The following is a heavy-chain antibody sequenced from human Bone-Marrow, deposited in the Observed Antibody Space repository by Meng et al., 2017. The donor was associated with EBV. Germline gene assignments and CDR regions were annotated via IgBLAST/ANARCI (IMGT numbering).Heavy chain of an antibody. CDR3: ARSQTVAVVDY. CDR1: GYTFTSYA. Sequence: QVQLVQSGAEVKKPGASVKISCQASGYTFTSYAFHWVRQAPGQSLEWMGWINAGNGNTKYSQNFQGRVTITRDTSASTVYMDLSSLRSEDTAVYYCARSQTVAVVDYWGQGTLVTVSS. J-gene: IGHJ4*02. D-gene: IGHD6-19*01. V-gene: IGHV1-3*01. CDR2: INAGNGNT.